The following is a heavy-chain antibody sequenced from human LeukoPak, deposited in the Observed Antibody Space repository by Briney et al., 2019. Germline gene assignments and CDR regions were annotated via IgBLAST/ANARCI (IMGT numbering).Heavy chain of an antibody. Sequence: SETLSLTCAVYGGSFSGYYWSWIRQPPGKGLEWIGEINHSGSTNYNPSLKSRVTMSVDASKSQFSLKLTSVTAADTAVYYCARGRDGDYAPYHYYGMDVWGQGTTVTVSS. D-gene: IGHD4-17*01. CDR3: ARGRDGDYAPYHYYGMDV. J-gene: IGHJ6*02. V-gene: IGHV4-34*01. CDR1: GGSFSGYY. CDR2: INHSGST.